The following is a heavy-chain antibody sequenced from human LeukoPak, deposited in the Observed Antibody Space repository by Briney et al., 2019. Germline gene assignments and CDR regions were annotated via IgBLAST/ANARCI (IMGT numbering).Heavy chain of an antibody. Sequence: GESLKISCKGSGYSFTSYWISWVRQMPGKGLEWMGRIDPSDSYTNYSPSFQGHVTISADKSISTAYLQWSSLKASDTAMYYCARRDGYCSSTSCYADYYYGMGVWGQGTTVTVSS. J-gene: IGHJ6*02. CDR3: ARRDGYCSSTSCYADYYYGMGV. CDR2: IDPSDSYT. D-gene: IGHD2-2*01. V-gene: IGHV5-10-1*01. CDR1: GYSFTSYW.